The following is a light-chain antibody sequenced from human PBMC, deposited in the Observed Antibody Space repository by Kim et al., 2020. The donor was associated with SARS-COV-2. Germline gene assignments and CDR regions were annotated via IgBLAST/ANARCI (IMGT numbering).Light chain of an antibody. V-gene: IGKV1-5*03. CDR1: QSISSW. CDR3: QQYNTYPST. CDR2: KAS. J-gene: IGKJ2*01. Sequence: DIQMTQSPSTLSASVGDRVTITCRASQSISSWLAWYQQKPGRAPTLLMYKASTLESGVTSRFSGSGYGTEFTLTISSLQPDDFATYYCQQYNTYPSTLGQGTKLEIK.